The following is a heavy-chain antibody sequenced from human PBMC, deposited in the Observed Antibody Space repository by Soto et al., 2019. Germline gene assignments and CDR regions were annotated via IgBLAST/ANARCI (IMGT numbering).Heavy chain of an antibody. CDR3: APPLLRSVNDFEY. CDR1: GFTFSTFA. V-gene: IGHV3-23*01. D-gene: IGHD4-17*01. CDR2: ISGGGSNT. Sequence: EVQMLESGGGLVQLGGSLRLSCATSGFTFSTFALSWVRQAPGKGLEWVAAISGGGSNTHYADSVQGRFTISRDNSKSTLYLQMTSMSADDAAVYDGAPPLLRSVNDFEYWGQGTLVTVSS. J-gene: IGHJ4*02.